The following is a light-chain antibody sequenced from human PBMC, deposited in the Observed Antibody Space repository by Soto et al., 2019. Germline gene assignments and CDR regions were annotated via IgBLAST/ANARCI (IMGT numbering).Light chain of an antibody. CDR2: GAS. CDR1: QSVSVNY. CDR3: QQYANSPET. V-gene: IGKV3-20*01. Sequence: EIVMTQSPATLSVSPGERATLSCRASQSVSVNYLAWYQQKPGQAPRLLIYGASSRATGIPDRFSGSGSGTDFSLTISRLEPEDFAVYYCQQYANSPETFGQGTKVDIK. J-gene: IGKJ1*01.